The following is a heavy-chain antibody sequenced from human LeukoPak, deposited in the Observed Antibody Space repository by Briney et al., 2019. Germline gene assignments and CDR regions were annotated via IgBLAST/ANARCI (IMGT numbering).Heavy chain of an antibody. CDR1: GGSISSSSYY. V-gene: IGHV4-39*01. CDR2: IYYSGST. D-gene: IGHD2-2*01. Sequence: SETLSLTCTVSGGSISSSSYYWGWIRQPPGKGLEWIGSIYYSGSTYYNPSLKSRVTISVDTSKSQFSLKLSSVTAADTAVYYCARLSLYQLLNWFDPWGQGTLVTVSS. CDR3: ARLSLYQLLNWFDP. J-gene: IGHJ5*02.